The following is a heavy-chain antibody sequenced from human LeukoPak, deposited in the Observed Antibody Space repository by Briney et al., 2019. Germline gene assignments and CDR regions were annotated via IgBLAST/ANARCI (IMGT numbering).Heavy chain of an antibody. CDR1: GFTFSSYW. V-gene: IGHV3-74*01. Sequence: GGPLRLSCAVSGFTFSSYWMHWVRQAPGKGLVWVSRIDRDGSRINYADSVKGRFTISRDNGKNTLFLQMNSLRAEDAAVYYCVRGNDYGGPHYWGQGTLVTVSS. J-gene: IGHJ4*02. CDR2: IDRDGSRI. D-gene: IGHD4-23*01. CDR3: VRGNDYGGPHY.